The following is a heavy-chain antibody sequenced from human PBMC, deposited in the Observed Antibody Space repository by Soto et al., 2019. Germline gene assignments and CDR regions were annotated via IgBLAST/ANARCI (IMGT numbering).Heavy chain of an antibody. J-gene: IGHJ4*02. CDR2: IYYSGST. CDR3: ARLGWGGYDILTGYSSFDY. Sequence: NLSETLSLTCTVSGGSISSSSYYWGWIRQPPGKGLEWIGSIYYSGSTYYNPSLKSRVTISVDTSKNQFSLKLSSVTAADTAVYYCARLGWGGYDILTGYSSFDYWGQGTLVTVSS. V-gene: IGHV4-39*01. D-gene: IGHD3-9*01. CDR1: GGSISSSSYY.